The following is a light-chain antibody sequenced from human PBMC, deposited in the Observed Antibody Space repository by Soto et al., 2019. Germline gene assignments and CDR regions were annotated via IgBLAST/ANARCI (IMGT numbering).Light chain of an antibody. CDR2: GAS. CDR3: QQYGSSPLYT. CDR1: QSVSSSY. V-gene: IGKV3-20*01. Sequence: EIVLTQSPGTLSLSPGERATLSCRASQSVSSSYLAWYQQKPGQAPRLLIYGASSRATGIPDRFSGSGSGTAFTLTISRLVSEDVAVYYCQQYGSSPLYTFGQGTKLEIK. J-gene: IGKJ2*01.